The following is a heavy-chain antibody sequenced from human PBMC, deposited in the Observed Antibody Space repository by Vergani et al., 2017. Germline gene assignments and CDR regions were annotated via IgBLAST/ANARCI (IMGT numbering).Heavy chain of an antibody. J-gene: IGHJ6*02. Sequence: VQLVESGGGVVQPGRSLRLSCAASGFTFSSYGMHWVRQAPGKGLEWVAVIWYDGSNKYYADSVKGRFTISRDNSKNTLYLQMNSLRAEDTAVYYCARDLGDSSGYYAYYYYYGMDVWGQGTTVTVSS. D-gene: IGHD3-22*01. V-gene: IGHV3-33*01. CDR3: ARDLGDSSGYYAYYYYYGMDV. CDR1: GFTFSSYG. CDR2: IWYDGSNK.